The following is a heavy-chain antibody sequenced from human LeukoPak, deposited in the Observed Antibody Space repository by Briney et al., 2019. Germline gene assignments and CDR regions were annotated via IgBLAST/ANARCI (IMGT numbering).Heavy chain of an antibody. J-gene: IGHJ4*02. CDR2: ISSSSSYI. Sequence: PGGSLRLSCAASEFTFSSYSMNWVRQAPGKGLEWVSSISSSSSYIYYADSVKGRFTISRDNAKNSLYLQMNSLRAEDTAVYYCARAETIQTYFDYWGQGTLVTVSS. V-gene: IGHV3-21*01. CDR3: ARAETIQTYFDY. CDR1: EFTFSSYS. D-gene: IGHD1-1*01.